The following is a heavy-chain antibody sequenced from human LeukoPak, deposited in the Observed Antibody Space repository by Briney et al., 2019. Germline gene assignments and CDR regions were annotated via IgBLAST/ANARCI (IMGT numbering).Heavy chain of an antibody. J-gene: IGHJ4*02. Sequence: PSETLSLTCAVYGGSFSGYYWSWIRQPPGKGLEWIGEINHSGSTNYNPSLKSRVTISVDTSKNQFSLKLSSVTAADTAVYYCARGHDSFPTTVTSWDYWGQGTLVTVSS. CDR3: ARGHDSFPTTVTSWDY. CDR1: GGSFSGYY. D-gene: IGHD4-17*01. CDR2: INHSGST. V-gene: IGHV4-34*01.